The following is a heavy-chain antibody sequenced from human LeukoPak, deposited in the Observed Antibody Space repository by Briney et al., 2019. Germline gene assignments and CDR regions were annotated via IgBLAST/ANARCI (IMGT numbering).Heavy chain of an antibody. CDR3: ARGAPTTGTTTPLDY. Sequence: ASVKVSCKASGYTFSSFGISWVRQAPGQGLEWMGWISNKNGDTKCQQKLQDRVTLTTDKFTNTAYMELRGLRSDDTAVYYCARGAPTTGTTTPLDYWGQGTLVTVSS. D-gene: IGHD1-1*01. V-gene: IGHV1-18*01. CDR1: GYTFSSFG. CDR2: ISNKNGDT. J-gene: IGHJ4*02.